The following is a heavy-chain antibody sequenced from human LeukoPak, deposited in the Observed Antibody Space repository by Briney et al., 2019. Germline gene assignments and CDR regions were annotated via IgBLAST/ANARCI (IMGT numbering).Heavy chain of an antibody. CDR3: ARVGGH. D-gene: IGHD3-10*01. CDR1: GLTVSKNY. V-gene: IGHV3-53*01. Sequence: GGSLRLSCAASGLTVSKNYMSWVRQAPGKGLESVSVIYSGGSTYYADSVRGPLIIYRDNSKNTLYHQMNSLRVEDTDVYYCARVGGHWGQGTLVSVSS. J-gene: IGHJ4*02. CDR2: IYSGGST.